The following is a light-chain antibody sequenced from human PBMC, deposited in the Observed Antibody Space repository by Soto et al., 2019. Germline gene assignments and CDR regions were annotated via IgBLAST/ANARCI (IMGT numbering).Light chain of an antibody. J-gene: IGKJ2*02. CDR2: DAS. V-gene: IGKV1-5*01. Sequence: DIQMTQSPSTLSASVGDRVTITCRASQSISSWLAWYQQKPGKAPKLLIYDASSLESGVPSRFSGSGSGTDFTLTISSLQPDDFATYSCQQYNSYSRTFGQGTKLEIK. CDR3: QQYNSYSRT. CDR1: QSISSW.